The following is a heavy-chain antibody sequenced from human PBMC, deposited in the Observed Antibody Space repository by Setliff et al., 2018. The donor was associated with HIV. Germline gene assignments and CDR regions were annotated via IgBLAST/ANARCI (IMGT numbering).Heavy chain of an antibody. Sequence: SETLSLTCTVSGGSISSNYWSWMRQPPGKGLEWIGHIYYSGSTNYNPSLKSRVTISVDTSRNQFSLKLSSVTAADTAVYYCARANPDILTGYSYYFDYWGQGTLVTVSS. J-gene: IGHJ4*02. CDR3: ARANPDILTGYSYYFDY. CDR1: GGSISSNY. CDR2: IYYSGST. D-gene: IGHD3-9*01. V-gene: IGHV4-59*08.